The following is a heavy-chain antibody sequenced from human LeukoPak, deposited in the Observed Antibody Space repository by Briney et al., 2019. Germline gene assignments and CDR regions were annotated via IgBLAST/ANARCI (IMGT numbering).Heavy chain of an antibody. CDR3: ARGGKYTIFGVAKHGRALAY. CDR1: GGSFSGYY. J-gene: IGHJ4*02. CDR2: INHSGST. D-gene: IGHD3-3*01. Sequence: PSETLSLTCAVYGGSFSGYYWSWIRQPPGKGLEWIGEINHSGSTNYNPSLKSRVTISVDTSMNQFSLKLSSVTAADTAVYYCARGGKYTIFGVAKHGRALAYWGQGTLVTVSS. V-gene: IGHV4-34*01.